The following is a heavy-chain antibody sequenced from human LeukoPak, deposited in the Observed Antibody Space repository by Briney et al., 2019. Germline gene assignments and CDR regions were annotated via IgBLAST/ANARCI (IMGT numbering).Heavy chain of an antibody. V-gene: IGHV4-34*01. Sequence: PSETLSLTCAVYGGSFSGYYWSWIRQPPGKGLEWIGEISHSGSTNYNPSLKSRVTISVDTSKNQFSLKLSSVTAADTAVYYCARLLPPVYYYGSGSYSRFDPWGQGTLVTLSS. D-gene: IGHD3-10*01. CDR2: ISHSGST. J-gene: IGHJ5*02. CDR1: GGSFSGYY. CDR3: ARLLPPVYYYGSGSYSRFDP.